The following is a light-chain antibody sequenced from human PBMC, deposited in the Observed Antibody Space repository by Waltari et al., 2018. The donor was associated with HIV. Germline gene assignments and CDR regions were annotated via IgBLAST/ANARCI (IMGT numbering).Light chain of an antibody. CDR2: VNSDGSH. J-gene: IGLJ2*01. CDR1: SGHSSYA. V-gene: IGLV4-69*01. Sequence: QLNLTQSPSASASLGASVKLTCTLSSGHSSYALTWIQPQSETGPRHLMKVNSDGSHTKGDGIPDRFSGSSSGAERFLTIFSLQSEDEADYYCQTWGTATPVVFGGGTKLTVL. CDR3: QTWGTATPVV.